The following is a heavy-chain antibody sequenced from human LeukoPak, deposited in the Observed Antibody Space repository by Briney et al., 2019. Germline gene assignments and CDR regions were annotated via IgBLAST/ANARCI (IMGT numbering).Heavy chain of an antibody. CDR3: ARDFSVGEDGYNRDAFDI. Sequence: GRSLRLSCAASGFTFSSYAMHWVRQAPGKGLEWVAVISYDGSNKYYADSVKGRFTISRDNAKNSLYLQMNSLRAEDTAVYYCARDFSVGEDGYNRDAFDIWGQGTMVTVSS. V-gene: IGHV3-30*14. CDR1: GFTFSSYA. D-gene: IGHD5-24*01. CDR2: ISYDGSNK. J-gene: IGHJ3*02.